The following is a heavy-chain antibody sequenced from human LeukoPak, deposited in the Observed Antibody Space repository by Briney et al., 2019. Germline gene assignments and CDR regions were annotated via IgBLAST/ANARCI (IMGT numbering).Heavy chain of an antibody. V-gene: IGHV3-30*02. J-gene: IGHJ6*03. D-gene: IGHD3-3*01. CDR3: AREAGGFWSGSYYYYYYMDV. Sequence: PGGSLRLSCAASGFTFSSYGMHWVRQAPGKGLEWVAFIRYDGSNKYYADSVKGRFTISRDNAKNSLYLQINSLRAEDTAVYYCAREAGGFWSGSYYYYYYMDVWGKGTTVTVSS. CDR1: GFTFSSYG. CDR2: IRYDGSNK.